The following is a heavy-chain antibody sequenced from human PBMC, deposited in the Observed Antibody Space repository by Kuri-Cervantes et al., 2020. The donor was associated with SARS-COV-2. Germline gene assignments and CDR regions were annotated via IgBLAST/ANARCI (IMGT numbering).Heavy chain of an antibody. CDR2: ISYDGSNK. CDR3: AKARSSSWCFSVGGDYYYGMDV. Sequence: GESLKISCAASGFTFSSYGMHWVRQAPGKGLEWVAVISYDGSNKYYADSVKGRFTISRDNSKNTLYLQMNSLRAEDTAVYYCAKARSSSWCFSVGGDYYYGMDVWGQGTTVTVSS. CDR1: GFTFSSYG. V-gene: IGHV3-30*18. J-gene: IGHJ6*02. D-gene: IGHD6-13*01.